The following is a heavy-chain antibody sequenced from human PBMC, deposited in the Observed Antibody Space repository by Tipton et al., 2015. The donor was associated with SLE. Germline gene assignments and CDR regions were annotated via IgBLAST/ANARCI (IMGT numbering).Heavy chain of an antibody. D-gene: IGHD6-13*01. Sequence: GSLRLSCATSGFTFRDYSMSWIRQAPGKGLEWISYISFSASTIYYADSVKGRFTVSRDNTKNSLYLQMNSLRAEDTAVYYCARDWVAAASPPNWFDPWGQGTLVTVSS. CDR2: ISFSASTI. J-gene: IGHJ5*02. CDR1: GFTFRDYS. V-gene: IGHV3-11*04. CDR3: ARDWVAAASPPNWFDP.